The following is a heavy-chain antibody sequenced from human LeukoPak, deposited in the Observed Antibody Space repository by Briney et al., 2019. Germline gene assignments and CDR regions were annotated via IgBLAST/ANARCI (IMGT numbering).Heavy chain of an antibody. D-gene: IGHD2-2*01. CDR3: AKVVVPGASGAFDI. J-gene: IGHJ3*02. V-gene: IGHV4-38-2*01. CDR1: GYPINTGYY. Sequence: SDTLSLTCAVSGYPINTGYYWGWIRQPPGKGLEWIGSMHHSGNTYYNPSLRSRITISLDTSKNQLSLRVRSVTAADTAVYFCAKVVVPGASGAFDIWGQGTMVTVSS. CDR2: MHHSGNT.